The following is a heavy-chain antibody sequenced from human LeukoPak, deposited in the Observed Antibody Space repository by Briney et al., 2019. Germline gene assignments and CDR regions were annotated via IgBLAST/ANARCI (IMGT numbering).Heavy chain of an antibody. V-gene: IGHV3-66*01. CDR1: GFTVSSNY. CDR3: ARDEGCGGDCLFDY. D-gene: IGHD2-21*02. CDR2: IYSGGST. Sequence: GGSLRLSCAVSGFTVSSNYMSWVRQAPGKGLDWVSVIYSGGSTYYADSVKGRFTISRDNSKNTLYLQMNGLRAEDTAVYYCARDEGCGGDCLFDYWGQGTLVTVSS. J-gene: IGHJ4*02.